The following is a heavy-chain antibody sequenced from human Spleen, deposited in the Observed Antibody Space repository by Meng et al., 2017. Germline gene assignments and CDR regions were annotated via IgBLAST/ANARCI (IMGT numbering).Heavy chain of an antibody. CDR1: GGSISSGGYY. J-gene: IGHJ5*01. CDR2: IYYSGTT. V-gene: IGHV4-31*03. D-gene: IGHD3-10*01. Sequence: QVQRPESGPGLVKPSQPLSLTCTVSGGSISSGGYYWTWIRQLPGKGLECIGYIYYSGTTNYKPSLKRRITISVDTAKNQFSLKLNSVTAADTAVYYCARGRGRGSPNWFDAWGHGTLVTVSS. CDR3: ARGRGRGSPNWFDA.